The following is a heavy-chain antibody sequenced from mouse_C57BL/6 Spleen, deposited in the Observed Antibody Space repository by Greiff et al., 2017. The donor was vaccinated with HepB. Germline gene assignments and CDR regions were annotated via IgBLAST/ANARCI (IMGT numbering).Heavy chain of an antibody. CDR3: AKGWASYWYVDV. Sequence: VQLQQSGAELVRPGPSVKMSCKASGYTFTNYWIGWAKQRPGHGLEWIGDIYPGGGYTNYNEKFKGKATLTADKSSSTAYMQFSSLTSEDSAIYYCAKGWASYWYVDVWGTGTTVTVSS. CDR2: IYPGGGYT. J-gene: IGHJ1*03. D-gene: IGHD6-1*01. V-gene: IGHV1-63*01. CDR1: GYTFTNYW.